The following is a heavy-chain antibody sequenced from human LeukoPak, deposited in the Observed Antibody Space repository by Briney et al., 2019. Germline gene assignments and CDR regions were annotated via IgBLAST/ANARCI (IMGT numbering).Heavy chain of an antibody. Sequence: GGSLRLSCAASGFTFSSYSMNWVRQAPGKGLEWVSSISSSSSYIYYADSVKGRFTISRDNAKNSLYLQMNSLRAEDTAVYYCARGPVIVACMDVWGKGTTVTVSS. CDR2: ISSSSSYI. CDR3: ARGPVIVACMDV. CDR1: GFTFSSYS. J-gene: IGHJ6*03. D-gene: IGHD2-21*01. V-gene: IGHV3-21*01.